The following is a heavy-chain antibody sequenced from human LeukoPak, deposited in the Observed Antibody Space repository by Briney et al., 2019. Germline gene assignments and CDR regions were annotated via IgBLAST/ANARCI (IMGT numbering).Heavy chain of an antibody. D-gene: IGHD6-19*01. CDR2: ISYDGSNK. J-gene: IGHJ4*02. Sequence: GGSLRLSCAASGFTFCSYGMHWVRQAPGKGLEWVAVISYDGSNKYYADSVKGRFTISRDNSKNTLYLQMNSLRAEDTAVYYCAKGLYFDYWGQGTLVTVSS. CDR1: GFTFCSYG. CDR3: AKGLYFDY. V-gene: IGHV3-30*18.